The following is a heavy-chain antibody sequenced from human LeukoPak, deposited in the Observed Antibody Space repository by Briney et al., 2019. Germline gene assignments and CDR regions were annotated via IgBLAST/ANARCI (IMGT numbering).Heavy chain of an antibody. J-gene: IGHJ4*02. CDR3: ARVAINDYGDYFDY. Sequence: GGSLRLSCAASGFTFSSYEMNWVRQAPGKGLEWVSYISSSDSTIYYADSVKGRFTISRDNAKNSLYLQMNSLRAEDTAVYYCARVAINDYGDYFDYWGQGTLVTVSS. CDR1: GFTFSSYE. CDR2: ISSSDSTI. V-gene: IGHV3-48*03. D-gene: IGHD4-17*01.